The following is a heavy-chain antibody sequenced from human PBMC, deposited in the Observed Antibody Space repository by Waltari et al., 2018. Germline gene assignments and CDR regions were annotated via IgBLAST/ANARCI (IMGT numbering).Heavy chain of an antibody. CDR2: LVGSGGST. D-gene: IGHD2-15*01. V-gene: IGHV3-23*04. CDR3: AMSAVDYWYFDL. Sequence: EVQLVESGGGLVQPGGSLRLSCAASGFTFSSYAMSWVRQAPGKGLEWVSALVGSGGSTYCAYSVNGRFTISRDNSKNTLYLQMNSLRAEDTAVYYCAMSAVDYWYFDLWGRGTLVTVSS. CDR1: GFTFSSYA. J-gene: IGHJ2*01.